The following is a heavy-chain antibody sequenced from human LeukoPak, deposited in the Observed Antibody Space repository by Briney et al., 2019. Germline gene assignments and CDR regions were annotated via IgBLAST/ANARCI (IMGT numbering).Heavy chain of an antibody. CDR3: ARAQTTYYDFWSGYFDY. Sequence: ASVKVSCKASGYTFTSYYMHWVRQAPGQGLEWMGIINPSGGSTSYAQKFQGRVTMTRDTSTSTVYMELSSLRSEDTAVYYCARAQTTYYDFWSGYFDYWGQGTLVTVSS. D-gene: IGHD3-3*01. V-gene: IGHV1-46*01. CDR2: INPSGGST. J-gene: IGHJ4*02. CDR1: GYTFTSYY.